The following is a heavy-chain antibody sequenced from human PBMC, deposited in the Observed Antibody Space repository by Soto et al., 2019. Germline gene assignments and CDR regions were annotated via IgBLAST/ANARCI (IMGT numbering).Heavy chain of an antibody. CDR3: AREVSGRYNNYFDY. CDR1: GGSVSSDDFY. CDR2: IYNSGGT. J-gene: IGHJ4*02. D-gene: IGHD1-26*01. V-gene: IGHV4-61*08. Sequence: LSLTCTVSGGSVSSDDFYWSWIRQPPGKGLEWIGYIYNSGGTKYNPSLESRVTISVDTSKNQFSLKLNSVTAADTAVYYCAREVSGRYNNYFDYWGQGALVTVSS.